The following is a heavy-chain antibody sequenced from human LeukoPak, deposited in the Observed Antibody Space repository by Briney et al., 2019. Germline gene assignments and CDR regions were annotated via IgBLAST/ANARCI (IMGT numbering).Heavy chain of an antibody. D-gene: IGHD5-18*01. Sequence: SETLSLTCTVSGGSISSSSYYWSWIRQPPGKGLEWIGYIYYSGSTNYNPSLKSRVTISVDTSKNQFSLKLSSVTAADTAVYYCARGNGYSYGYDAFDIWGQGAMVTVSS. V-gene: IGHV4-61*01. J-gene: IGHJ3*02. CDR3: ARGNGYSYGYDAFDI. CDR2: IYYSGST. CDR1: GGSISSSSYY.